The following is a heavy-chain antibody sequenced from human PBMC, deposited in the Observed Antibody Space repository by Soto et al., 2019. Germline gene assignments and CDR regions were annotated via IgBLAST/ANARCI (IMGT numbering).Heavy chain of an antibody. CDR3: ATGYYYDSSGYSPAANY. J-gene: IGHJ4*02. CDR1: GFTFSSYA. V-gene: IGHV3-23*01. Sequence: GGSLRLSCAASGFTFSSYAMSWVRQAPGKGLEWVSAISGSGGSTYYADSVKGRFTISRDNAKNSLYLQMNSLRAEDTAVYYCATGYYYDSSGYSPAANYWGQGTLVTVS. CDR2: ISGSGGST. D-gene: IGHD3-22*01.